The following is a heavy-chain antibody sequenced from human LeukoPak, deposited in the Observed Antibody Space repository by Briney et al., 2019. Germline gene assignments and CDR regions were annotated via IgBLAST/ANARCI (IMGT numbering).Heavy chain of an antibody. CDR3: ARVRWGGLYYFDY. CDR1: GFTFSSYE. V-gene: IGHV3-21*01. D-gene: IGHD3-16*01. CDR2: ISSSTSYM. J-gene: IGHJ4*02. Sequence: PGGSLRLSCAASGFTFSSYEMNWVRQAPGKGLEWVSSISSSTSYMYYADSVKGRFTISRDNAKTSLYLQMNSLRAEDTAVYYCARVRWGGLYYFDYWGQGTLVTVSS.